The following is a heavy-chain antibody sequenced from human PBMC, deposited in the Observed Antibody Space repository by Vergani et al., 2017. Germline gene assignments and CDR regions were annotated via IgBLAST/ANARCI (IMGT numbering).Heavy chain of an antibody. CDR1: GGSISSSSYY. J-gene: IGHJ4*02. CDR2: IYYSGST. Sequence: QLQLQESGPGLVKPSETLSLTCTVSGGSISSSSYYWGWIRQPPGKGLEWIGSIYYSGSTYYNPSLKSRVTISVDTSKNQFSLKLSSVTAADTAVYYCARERVAAALFDYWGQGTLVTVSS. D-gene: IGHD6-13*01. CDR3: ARERVAAALFDY. V-gene: IGHV4-39*07.